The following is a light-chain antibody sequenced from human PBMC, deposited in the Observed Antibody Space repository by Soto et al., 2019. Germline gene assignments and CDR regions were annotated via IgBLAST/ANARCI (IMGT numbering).Light chain of an antibody. CDR3: QSYDISLHNYV. J-gene: IGLJ1*01. CDR1: NSNIGDGYQ. V-gene: IGLV1-40*01. CDR2: GDT. Sequence: QSVLTQPPSVSGAPGHRVTISCTGSNSNIGDGYQVHWYQQLPGTAPKLLIYGDTSRPSGVPDRFSGSKSGTSASLAITRLQAEDEADYYCQSYDISLHNYVFGTGTKVTVL.